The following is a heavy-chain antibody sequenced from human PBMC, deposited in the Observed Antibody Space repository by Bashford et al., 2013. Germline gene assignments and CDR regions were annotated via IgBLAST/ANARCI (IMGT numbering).Heavy chain of an antibody. V-gene: IGHV4-4*07. CDR1: GGSINNFY. J-gene: IGHJ4*02. CDR3: GRVSVSGKFDY. D-gene: IGHD1-26*01. CDR2: IFSSGST. Sequence: SETLSLTCTVSGGSINNFYWSWIRQPAENGLEWIGRIFSSGSTNYSPSLKSRVTMSVDTSNNQFSLKLTSVTAADTGVYFCGRVSVSGKFDYVGQGSRGHRLL.